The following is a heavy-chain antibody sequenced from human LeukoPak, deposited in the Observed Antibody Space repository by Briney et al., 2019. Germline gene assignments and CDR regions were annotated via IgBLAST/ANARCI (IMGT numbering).Heavy chain of an antibody. V-gene: IGHV3-48*03. CDR2: ISSSGSTI. D-gene: IGHD2-2*02. J-gene: IGHJ4*02. CDR1: GFTFSNYE. Sequence: GGSLRLSCAASGFTFSNYEMNWVRQAPGKGLEWVSYISSSGSTIYYADSVKGRFTISRDNANNSLYLRMNSLRAEDTAVYYCARDHNGPYTFDYWGQGTLVTVSS. CDR3: ARDHNGPYTFDY.